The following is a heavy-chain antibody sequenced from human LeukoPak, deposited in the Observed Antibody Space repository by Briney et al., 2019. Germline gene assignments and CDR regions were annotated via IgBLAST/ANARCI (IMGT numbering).Heavy chain of an antibody. Sequence: TGGSLRLSCAASGFTFSSYSMNWVRQAPGKGLEWVSSISSSSSYIYYADSVKGRFTISRDNAKNSLYLQMNSLRAEDTGVYYCARNGMTGTMTTISADYWGQGTLVTVSS. J-gene: IGHJ4*02. CDR2: ISSSSSYI. CDR3: ARNGMTGTMTTISADY. CDR1: GFTFSSYS. D-gene: IGHD4-17*01. V-gene: IGHV3-21*01.